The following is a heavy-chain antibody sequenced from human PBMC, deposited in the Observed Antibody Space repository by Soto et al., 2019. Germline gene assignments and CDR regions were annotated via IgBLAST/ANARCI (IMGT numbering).Heavy chain of an antibody. V-gene: IGHV3-21*06. CDR2: ISSTTNYI. Sequence: GWSLRLSCAASGFTFTRYSMNWVRQAPGKGLEWVSSISSTTNYIYYGDSMKGRFTISRDKAKNSLYLEMNSLRAEDTAVYYCARESEDLTSNFDYWGQGTMVTVYS. CDR3: ARESEDLTSNFDY. CDR1: GFTFTRYS. J-gene: IGHJ4*02.